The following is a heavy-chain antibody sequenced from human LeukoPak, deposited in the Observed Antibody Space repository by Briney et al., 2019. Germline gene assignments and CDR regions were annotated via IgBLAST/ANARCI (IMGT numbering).Heavy chain of an antibody. J-gene: IGHJ4*02. Sequence: SETLSLTCTVSGGSISSGGYYWSWVRQPAGKGLEWIGRIYTSGSTNYNPSLKSRVTISVDTSKNQFSLKLSSVTAADTAVYYCARGYCSGGSCYTGDYWGQGTLVTVSS. V-gene: IGHV4-61*02. CDR2: IYTSGST. CDR1: GGSISSGGYY. D-gene: IGHD2-15*01. CDR3: ARGYCSGGSCYTGDY.